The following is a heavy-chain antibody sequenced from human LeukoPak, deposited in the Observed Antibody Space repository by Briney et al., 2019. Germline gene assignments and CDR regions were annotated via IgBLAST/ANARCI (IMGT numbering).Heavy chain of an antibody. V-gene: IGHV3-7*01. CDR1: GFTFSSYW. Sequence: GGSLRLSCAASGFTFSSYWMGWVRQAPGKGLEWVANIKQDGSEKYYVDSVKGRFTISRDNAKNSLYLQMNSLRAEDTAVYYCARFIRFLEWLPLDYWGQGTLVTVSS. CDR2: IKQDGSEK. J-gene: IGHJ4*02. CDR3: ARFIRFLEWLPLDY. D-gene: IGHD3-3*01.